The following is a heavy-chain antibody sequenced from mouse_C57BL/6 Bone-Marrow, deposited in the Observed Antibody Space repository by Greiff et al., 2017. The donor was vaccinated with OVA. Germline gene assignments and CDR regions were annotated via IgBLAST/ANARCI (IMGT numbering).Heavy chain of an antibody. CDR2: ISYSGST. J-gene: IGHJ2*01. D-gene: IGHD1-1*01. CDR3: ARELRFYYFDY. Sequence: EVKLVESGPGMVKPSQSLSLTCTVTGYSITSGYDWHWIRHFPGNKLEWMGYISYSGSTNYNPSLKSRISITHDTSKNHFFLKLNSVTTEDTATYYGARELRFYYFDYWGQGTTLTVSS. CDR1: GYSITSGYD. V-gene: IGHV3-1*01.